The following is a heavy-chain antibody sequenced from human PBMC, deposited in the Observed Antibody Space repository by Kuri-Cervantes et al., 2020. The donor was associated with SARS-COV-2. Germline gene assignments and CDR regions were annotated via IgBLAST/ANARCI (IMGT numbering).Heavy chain of an antibody. V-gene: IGHV3-7*01. J-gene: IGHJ4*02. Sequence: GGSLRLSCAASGFTFSSYWMSWVRQAPGKGLEWVANIKQDGSVKYYVDSVKGRFTISRDNAKNMLFLQMNSLRAEDTAVYYCVRDGDHWNFDYWGQGTLVTVSS. CDR1: GFTFSSYW. CDR3: VRDGDHWNFDY. CDR2: IKQDGSVK. D-gene: IGHD1-1*01.